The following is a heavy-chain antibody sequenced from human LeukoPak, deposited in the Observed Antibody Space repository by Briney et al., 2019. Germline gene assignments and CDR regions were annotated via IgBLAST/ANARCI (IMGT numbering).Heavy chain of an antibody. CDR3: AREDYVWGSYCFDY. Sequence: SETLSLTCTVSGGSISSYSWSWIRQPAGKGLEWIGRIYTSGSTNYNPSLKSRVTISVDKSNNQFSLRLSSVTAADTAVYYCAREDYVWGSYCFDYWGQGTRVTVSS. D-gene: IGHD3-16*01. CDR2: IYTSGST. V-gene: IGHV4-4*07. CDR1: GGSISSYS. J-gene: IGHJ4*02.